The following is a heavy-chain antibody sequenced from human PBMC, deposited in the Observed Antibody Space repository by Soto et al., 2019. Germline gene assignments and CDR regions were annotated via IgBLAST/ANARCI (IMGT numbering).Heavy chain of an antibody. V-gene: IGHV3-30-3*01. CDR2: ISYDGSNK. Sequence: QVQLVESGGGVVQPGRSLRLSCAASGFTFSSYAMHWVRQAPGKGLEWVAVISYDGSNKYYADSVKGRFTISRDNSKNTLYLQMNSLRAEDTAVYYCARDEVWGGELPAYYFDYWGQGTLVTVSS. CDR1: GFTFSSYA. D-gene: IGHD1-26*01. CDR3: ARDEVWGGELPAYYFDY. J-gene: IGHJ4*02.